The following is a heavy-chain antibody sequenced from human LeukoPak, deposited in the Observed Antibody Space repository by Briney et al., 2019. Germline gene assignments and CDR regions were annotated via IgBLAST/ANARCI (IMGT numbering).Heavy chain of an antibody. D-gene: IGHD2-15*01. CDR3: ARGLRITSPSSLFSRIGDHYWDV. V-gene: IGHV4-34*01. CDR2: INRGGNT. CDR1: GGSFSNYY. Sequence: SETLSLTRSVYGGSFSNYYWTRIRQPPGKGLEWIGEINRGGNTNYNPSLETRVTVSVDRSKNEFSLKLTSVTAADTAVYYCARGLRITSPSSLFSRIGDHYWDVWGIGTTVAVSS. J-gene: IGHJ6*03.